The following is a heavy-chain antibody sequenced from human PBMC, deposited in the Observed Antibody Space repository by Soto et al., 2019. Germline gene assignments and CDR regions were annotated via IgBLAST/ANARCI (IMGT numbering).Heavy chain of an antibody. Sequence: QVQLVQSGAEVKKPGASVKVSCKASGYTFTNSGINWVRQAPGQGLEWMGWISTDNGNTNYAQHLQGRVSMTTDTSTSTAYMDLRSLRSDDTAVYYCARDQGITTFGVYSMYYCGMDVWGQGPTVTVSS. CDR1: GYTFTNSG. CDR3: ARDQGITTFGVYSMYYCGMDV. J-gene: IGHJ6*02. CDR2: ISTDNGNT. D-gene: IGHD3-3*01. V-gene: IGHV1-18*01.